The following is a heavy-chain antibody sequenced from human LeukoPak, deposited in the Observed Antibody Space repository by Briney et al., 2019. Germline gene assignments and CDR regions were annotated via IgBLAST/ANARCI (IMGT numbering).Heavy chain of an antibody. J-gene: IGHJ6*02. Sequence: GGSLRLSCAASGFTFSSYDMRWVRQAPGKGLEWVSSITTGGSTYYADSVKGRFTISRDNSKNTLFLQMNSLRAEDSAIYYCAKGTNWRNYGMDVWGQGTTVTVSS. CDR3: AKGTNWRNYGMDV. D-gene: IGHD1-20*01. V-gene: IGHV3-23*01. CDR2: ITTGGST. CDR1: GFTFSSYD.